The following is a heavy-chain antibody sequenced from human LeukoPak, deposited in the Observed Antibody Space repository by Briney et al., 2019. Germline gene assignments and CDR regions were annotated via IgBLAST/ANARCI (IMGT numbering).Heavy chain of an antibody. CDR1: SGSLSGYY. J-gene: IGHJ4*02. Sequence: PSETLSLTCAVYSGSLSGYYWSWIRQPPGKGLEWIGEINHSGGTNYNPSLKSRVTISVDTSKNQFSLKLSSVTAADTAVYYCARRHVEYSSSSDPYYFDYWGQGTLVTVSS. D-gene: IGHD6-6*01. CDR3: ARRHVEYSSSSDPYYFDY. V-gene: IGHV4-34*01. CDR2: INHSGGT.